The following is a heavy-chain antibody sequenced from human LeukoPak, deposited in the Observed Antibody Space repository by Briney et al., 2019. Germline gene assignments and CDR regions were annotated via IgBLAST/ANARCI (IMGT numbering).Heavy chain of an antibody. D-gene: IGHD6-19*01. CDR3: ARDVSYSSGWFYTRNYYYYMDV. V-gene: IGHV3-64*01. CDR1: GFTFSSYA. J-gene: IGHJ6*03. CDR2: ISSNGGSR. Sequence: GGSLRLSCAASGFTFSSYAMHWVRQAPGKGLEYVSAISSNGGSRYYANAVKGRFTSSIDNSRNTLYLQMGSLRAEDMAVYYCARDVSYSSGWFYTRNYYYYMDVWGKGTTVTISS.